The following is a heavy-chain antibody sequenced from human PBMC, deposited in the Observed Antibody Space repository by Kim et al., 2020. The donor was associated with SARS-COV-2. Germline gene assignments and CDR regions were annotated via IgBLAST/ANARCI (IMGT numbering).Heavy chain of an antibody. J-gene: IGHJ6*02. CDR3: AIGSTSCYQHLVTKCYYYYGMDV. D-gene: IGHD2-2*01. Sequence: SVKVSCKASGGTFSSYAISWVRQAPGQGLEWMGGIIPIFGTANYAQKFQGRVTITADESTSTAYMELSSLRSEDTAVYYCAIGSTSCYQHLVTKCYYYYGMDVWGQGTTVTVSS. CDR1: GGTFSSYA. CDR2: IIPIFGTA. V-gene: IGHV1-69*13.